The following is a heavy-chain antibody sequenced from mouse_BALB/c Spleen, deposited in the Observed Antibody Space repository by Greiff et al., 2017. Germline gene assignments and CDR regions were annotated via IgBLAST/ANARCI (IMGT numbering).Heavy chain of an antibody. D-gene: IGHD2-1*01. CDR2: IDPSDSYT. Sequence: QVQLQQSGAELVKPGASVKLSCKASGYTFTSYWMHWVKQRPGQGLEWIGEIDPSDSYTNYNQKFKGKATLTVDKSSSTAYMQLSSLTSEDSAVYYCASLLPLDYWGQGTTLTVSS. CDR3: ASLLPLDY. V-gene: IGHV1-69*02. CDR1: GYTFTSYW. J-gene: IGHJ2*01.